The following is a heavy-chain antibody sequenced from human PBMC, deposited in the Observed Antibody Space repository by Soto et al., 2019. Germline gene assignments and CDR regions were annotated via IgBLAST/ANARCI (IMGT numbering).Heavy chain of an antibody. CDR1: GDTFTDYY. Sequence: QVQLMQSGAEVKKPGASVKVSCKASGDTFTDYYINWVRQAPGQGLEWMQTVNPSGGHTTYAQHCLGRVTMTRDTSTSTLYMELTSLTSHDTAIYYWASGGHVVVVTAAWDYWGQGTLVTVSS. D-gene: IGHD2-21*02. J-gene: IGHJ4*02. CDR3: ASGGHVVVVTAAWDY. CDR2: VNPSGGHT. V-gene: IGHV1-46*01.